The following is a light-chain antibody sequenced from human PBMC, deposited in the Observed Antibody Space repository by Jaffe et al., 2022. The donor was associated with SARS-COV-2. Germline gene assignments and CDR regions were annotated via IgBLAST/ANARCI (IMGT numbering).Light chain of an antibody. V-gene: IGLV1-51*01. Sequence: QSVLTQPPSVSAAPGQKVTISCSGSSSNIGRNYVAWYQQLPGTAPKLLIYDNNKRPSGIPDRFSGSKSDTSATLGITGLQTGDEADYHCGTWDSSLSAYVFGTGTKVTVL. J-gene: IGLJ1*01. CDR3: GTWDSSLSAYV. CDR1: SSNIGRNY. CDR2: DNN.